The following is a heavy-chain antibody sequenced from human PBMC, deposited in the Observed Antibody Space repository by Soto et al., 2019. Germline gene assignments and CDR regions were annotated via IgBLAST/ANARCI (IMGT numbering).Heavy chain of an antibody. CDR2: IYHSGST. CDR1: GYSISSEYY. Sequence: PSETLSLTCVVSGYSISSEYYWGWIRQPPGKGLEWIGSIYHSGSTYYNPSLKSRVTISIHTSKNQFSLTLRSATAADTAVYYCARDVTGTNPPNYYYYSGMDVWGQGTTVTVSS. CDR3: ARDVTGTNPPNYYYYSGMDV. V-gene: IGHV4-38-2*02. D-gene: IGHD1-7*01. J-gene: IGHJ6*02.